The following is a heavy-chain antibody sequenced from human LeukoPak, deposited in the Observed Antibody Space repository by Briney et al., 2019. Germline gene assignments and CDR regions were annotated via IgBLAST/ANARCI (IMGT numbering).Heavy chain of an antibody. CDR3: ARHYYYDSSGDAFDI. D-gene: IGHD3-22*01. CDR2: IYYSGST. CDR1: GGSISSYY. Sequence: PSETLSLTCTVSGGSISSYYWSWIRQPPGKGLEWIGYIYYSGSTNYNPSLKSRVTISVDTSKNQFSLKLSSVTAADTAVYYCARHYYYDSSGDAFDIWGQGTMVTVSS. J-gene: IGHJ3*02. V-gene: IGHV4-59*08.